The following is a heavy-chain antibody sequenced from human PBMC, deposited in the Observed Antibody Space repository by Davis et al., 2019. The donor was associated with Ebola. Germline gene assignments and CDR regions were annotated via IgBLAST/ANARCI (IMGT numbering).Heavy chain of an antibody. Sequence: GESLKISCAASGFTFSSYSMNWVRQAPGKGLEWVSSISSSSSYIYYADSVKGRFTISRDNSKNTLYLQMNSLRAEDTAVYYCARVRWLRNWYFDLWGRGTLVTVSS. J-gene: IGHJ2*01. CDR2: ISSSSSYI. CDR3: ARVRWLRNWYFDL. CDR1: GFTFSSYS. D-gene: IGHD5-24*01. V-gene: IGHV3-21*01.